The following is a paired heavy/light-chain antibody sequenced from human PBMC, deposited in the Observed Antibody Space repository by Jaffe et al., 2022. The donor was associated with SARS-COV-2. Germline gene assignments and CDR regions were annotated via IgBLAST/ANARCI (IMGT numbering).Light chain of an antibody. CDR1: QGIRND. J-gene: IGKJ5*01. CDR3: LQHNSYPIT. Sequence: DIQMTQSPSSLSASVGDRVTITCRASQGIRNDLDWFQQKPGKAPKRLIYAASSLQSGVPSRFSGSGSGTEFTLTISSLQPEDFATYYCLQHNSYPITFGQGTRLEIK. CDR2: AAS. V-gene: IGKV1-17*01.
Heavy chain of an antibody. Sequence: EVQLLESGGGLVQPGGSLRLSCAASGFTFSSYGMSWVRQAPGKGLEWVSVISAAGGIRDYADSVKGRFTISRDNSRNTLYLQMNSLRAEDTAVYYCANRGLRSVEFDHWGQGTLVTVSS. J-gene: IGHJ4*02. CDR1: GFTFSSYG. CDR2: ISAAGGIR. CDR3: ANRGLRSVEFDH. D-gene: IGHD4-17*01. V-gene: IGHV3-23*01.